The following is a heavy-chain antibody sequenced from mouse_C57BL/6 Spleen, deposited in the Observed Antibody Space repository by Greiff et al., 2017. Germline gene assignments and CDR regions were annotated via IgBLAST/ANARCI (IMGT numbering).Heavy chain of an antibody. CDR3: TRGRFYCPCAMDY. V-gene: IGHV1-15*01. J-gene: IGHJ4*01. D-gene: IGHD2-1*01. CDR2: IDPETGGT. Sequence: QVQLQQSGAELVRPGASVTLSCKASGYTFTDYEMHWVKQTPVHGLEWIGAIDPETGGTAYNQKFKGKAILTADKSSSTAYMKLRSLTSEDSAVYYCTRGRFYCPCAMDYWGQGTSVTVSS. CDR1: GYTFTDYE.